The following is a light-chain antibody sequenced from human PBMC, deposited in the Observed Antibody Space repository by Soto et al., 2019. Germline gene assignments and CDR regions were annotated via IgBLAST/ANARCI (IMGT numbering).Light chain of an antibody. V-gene: IGLV1-40*01. J-gene: IGLJ1*01. Sequence: QSVLTQPPSVAGAPGKRVTISCTGSSSNIWAGYDVHWYQQLPGTAPKLLIYGNSNRPSGFPDRFSGSKSGTSASLAITGLQAEDEADYYCQSYDSSLSGSRVFGTGTTLTVL. CDR2: GNS. CDR1: SSNIWAGYD. CDR3: QSYDSSLSGSRV.